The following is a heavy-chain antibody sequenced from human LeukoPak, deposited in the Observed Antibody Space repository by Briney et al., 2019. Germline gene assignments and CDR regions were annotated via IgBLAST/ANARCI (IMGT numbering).Heavy chain of an antibody. J-gene: IGHJ5*02. CDR2: ISSSGSTI. Sequence: GGSLRLSCAASGFTFSSYEMNWVRQAPGKGLEWVSYISSSGSTIYYADSVKGRFTISRDNAKNSLYLQMNSLRAEDTAVYYCARSEGVWFDPWGQGTLVTVSS. CDR3: ARSEGVWFDP. V-gene: IGHV3-48*03. CDR1: GFTFSSYE.